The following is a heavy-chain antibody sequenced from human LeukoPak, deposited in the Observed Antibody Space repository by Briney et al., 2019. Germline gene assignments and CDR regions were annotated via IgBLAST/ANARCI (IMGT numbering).Heavy chain of an antibody. J-gene: IGHJ6*02. Sequence: GGSLRLSCAASGFTFSSYSMNWVRQAPGKGLEWVSYISSSSSTIYYADSVKGRFTISRDDAKNSLYLQMNSLRAEDTAVYYCARWNPLVVPAAMMADYYYYGMDVWGQGTTVTVSS. CDR3: ARWNPLVVPAAMMADYYYYGMDV. CDR1: GFTFSSYS. V-gene: IGHV3-48*01. CDR2: ISSSSSTI. D-gene: IGHD2-2*01.